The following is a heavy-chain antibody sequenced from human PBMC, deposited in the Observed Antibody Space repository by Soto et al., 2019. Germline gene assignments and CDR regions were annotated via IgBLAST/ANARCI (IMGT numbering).Heavy chain of an antibody. CDR3: AREGLTGTIGLYYYYGMDV. D-gene: IGHD1-7*01. Sequence: SETLSLTCTVSGGSISSSTYYWGWIRQSPGRGLEWIGSIYYSGSTYYNPSLKSRVTISVDTSKNQFSLKLSSVTAADTAVYYCAREGLTGTIGLYYYYGMDVWGQGTTVTVSS. J-gene: IGHJ6*02. CDR2: IYYSGST. V-gene: IGHV4-39*07. CDR1: GGSISSSTYY.